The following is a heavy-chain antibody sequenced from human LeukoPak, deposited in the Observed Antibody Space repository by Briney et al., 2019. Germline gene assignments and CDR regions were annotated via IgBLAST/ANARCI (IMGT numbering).Heavy chain of an antibody. J-gene: IGHJ4*02. D-gene: IGHD6-19*01. CDR1: GFTSSSYA. Sequence: PGGSLRLSCAASGFTSSSYAMTWVRQAPGMGLEWVSAMSASGGSTYVADSVKGRFTISRDNSNNTLYLQMNSLRVEDTAVYYCAKGSGGGYSSGSAFDYWGQGTLVTVSS. V-gene: IGHV3-23*01. CDR3: AKGSGGGYSSGSAFDY. CDR2: MSASGGST.